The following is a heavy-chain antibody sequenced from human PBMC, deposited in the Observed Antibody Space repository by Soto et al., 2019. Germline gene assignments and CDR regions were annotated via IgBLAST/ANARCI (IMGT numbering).Heavy chain of an antibody. Sequence: SETLSLTCAVSGGSISSSNWWSWVRQPPGKGLEWIGEIYHSGSTNYNPSLKSRVTISVDKSKNQFSLKLSSVTAADTAVYYCAREVANIVAGQGNWFDPWGQGTLVTVSS. J-gene: IGHJ5*02. CDR3: AREVANIVAGQGNWFDP. V-gene: IGHV4-4*02. CDR1: GGSISSSNW. D-gene: IGHD5-12*01. CDR2: IYHSGST.